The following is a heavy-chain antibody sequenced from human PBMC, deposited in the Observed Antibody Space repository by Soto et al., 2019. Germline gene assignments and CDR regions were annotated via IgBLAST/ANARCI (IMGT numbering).Heavy chain of an antibody. V-gene: IGHV3-23*01. J-gene: IGHJ4*02. CDR2: MSGTGGNT. Sequence: EVQLLESGGGLVQPGGFLRLSCAASGFTFSYYAMSWVRQCPGKGLEWVSAMSGTGGNTHYVDSVKGRFTISRDTSKSTLYLQMSSLRAEDTAVYYCAKESGDYLSFDSWGQGTLVTVSS. CDR1: GFTFSYYA. D-gene: IGHD4-17*01. CDR3: AKESGDYLSFDS.